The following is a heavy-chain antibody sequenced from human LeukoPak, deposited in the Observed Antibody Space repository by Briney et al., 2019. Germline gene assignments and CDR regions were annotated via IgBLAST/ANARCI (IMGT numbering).Heavy chain of an antibody. Sequence: GGSLRLSSAASGFTLSNYAMRWVRQAPGKGLEWVSGISGSGGSTYYADSVKGRFTISRDNSKNTLYLQMNSLGAGDTAVYYCAKSTTVTTIDDYWGQGTLVTVSS. CDR2: ISGSGGST. V-gene: IGHV3-23*01. J-gene: IGHJ4*02. CDR3: AKSTTVTTIDDY. CDR1: GFTLSNYA. D-gene: IGHD4-17*01.